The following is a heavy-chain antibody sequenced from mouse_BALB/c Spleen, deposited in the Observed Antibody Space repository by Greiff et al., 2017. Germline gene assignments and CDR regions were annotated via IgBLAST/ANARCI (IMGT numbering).Heavy chain of an antibody. J-gene: IGHJ3*01. CDR3: ARDSSGYAY. Sequence: EVNLVESGGDLVKPGGSLKLSCAASGFTFSSYGMSWVRQTPDKRLEWVATISSGGSYTYYPDSVKGRFTISRDNAKNTLYLQMSSLKSEDTAMYYCARDSSGYAYWGQGTLVTVSA. CDR1: GFTFSSYG. CDR2: ISSGGSYT. V-gene: IGHV5-6*01. D-gene: IGHD3-2*01.